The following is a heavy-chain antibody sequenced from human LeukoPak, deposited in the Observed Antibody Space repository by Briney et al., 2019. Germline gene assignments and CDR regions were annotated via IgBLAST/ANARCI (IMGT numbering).Heavy chain of an antibody. Sequence: PSVTLSLTCTVSADSFSGYLWACIRQSPGKGLEWIGYVSDSGSTNYNPSLKSRPSISLDTAKNQFSLKLRSVTAADTAVYYCARSHGLYWGQGTLVTVSS. V-gene: IGHV4-59*01. CDR2: VSDSGST. CDR3: ARSHGLY. CDR1: ADSFSGYL. J-gene: IGHJ4*02.